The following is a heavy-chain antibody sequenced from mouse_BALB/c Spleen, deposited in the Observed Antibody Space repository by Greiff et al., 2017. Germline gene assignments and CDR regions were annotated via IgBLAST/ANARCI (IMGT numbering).Heavy chain of an antibody. CDR2: IDPENGNT. V-gene: IGHV14-1*02. D-gene: IGHD1-1*01. Sequence: VQLQQSGAELVRPGALVKLSCKASGFNINDYYMHWVKQRPEQGLEWIGWIDPENGNTIYDPKFQGKASITADTSSNTAYLQLSSLTSEDTAVYYCAREEGSSHYYAMDYWGQGTSVTVSS. CDR3: AREEGSSHYYAMDY. CDR1: GFNINDYY. J-gene: IGHJ4*01.